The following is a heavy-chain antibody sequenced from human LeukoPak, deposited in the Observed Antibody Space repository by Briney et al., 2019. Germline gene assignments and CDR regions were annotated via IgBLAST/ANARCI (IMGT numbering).Heavy chain of an antibody. CDR3: VRALSGDEDY. V-gene: IGHV3-74*01. J-gene: IGHJ4*02. D-gene: IGHD4-17*01. CDR1: GFTFSRYW. CDR2: INGDESIT. Sequence: PGGSLRLSCAASGFTFSRYWMHWVRQVPGKGLVWVSRINGDESITTYADSVKGRFTISRDNAKNTLYLQMNSLRADDTAVYYCVRALSGDEDYWGQGTLVTVS.